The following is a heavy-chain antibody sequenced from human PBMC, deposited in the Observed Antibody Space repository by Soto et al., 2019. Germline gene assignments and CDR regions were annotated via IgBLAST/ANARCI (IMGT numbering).Heavy chain of an antibody. CDR2: INSDESST. CDR3: AKGRGDYGVSYGMDV. Sequence: GGSLRLSCAASGFTISSYWMHWVRQAPGKGLVWVSRINSDESSTDYADSVKGRFTISRDNAKNTLYLQMNSLRAEDTAVYYCAKGRGDYGVSYGMDVWGQGTTVTVSS. V-gene: IGHV3-74*01. CDR1: GFTISSYW. D-gene: IGHD4-17*01. J-gene: IGHJ6*02.